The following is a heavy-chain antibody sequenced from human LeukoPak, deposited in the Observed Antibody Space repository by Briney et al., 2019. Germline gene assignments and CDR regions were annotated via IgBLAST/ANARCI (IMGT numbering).Heavy chain of an antibody. CDR2: ISGSGGST. Sequence: GGSLRLSCAASGFNFNYVWMSWVRQAPGKGLEWVSGISGSGGSTYYADSVKGRFTISRDNSKNTLYLQMNSLRAEDTAVYYCAKGEQGVDYWGQGTLVTVSS. J-gene: IGHJ4*02. CDR1: GFNFNYV. D-gene: IGHD1/OR15-1a*01. CDR3: AKGEQGVDY. V-gene: IGHV3-23*01.